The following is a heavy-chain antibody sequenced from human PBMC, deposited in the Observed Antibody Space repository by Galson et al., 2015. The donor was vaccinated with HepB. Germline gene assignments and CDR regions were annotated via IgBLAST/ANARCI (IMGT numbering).Heavy chain of an antibody. J-gene: IGHJ4*02. CDR2: VRPDGSNE. D-gene: IGHD6-13*01. Sequence: SLRLSCAASGFTFSIYGMHWVRQAPGKGLEWVTFVRPDGSNEYYADSVKGRFTIYRDNSKNTLYLQMNSLRVEDTAVYYCAKDIAAAGRVFDYWGQGTLVTVSS. V-gene: IGHV3-30*02. CDR1: GFTFSIYG. CDR3: AKDIAAAGRVFDY.